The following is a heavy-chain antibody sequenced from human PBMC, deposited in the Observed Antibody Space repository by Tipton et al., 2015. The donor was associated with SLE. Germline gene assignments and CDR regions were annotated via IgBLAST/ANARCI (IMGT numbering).Heavy chain of an antibody. V-gene: IGHV4-31*03. J-gene: IGHJ4*02. CDR3: ARDWGGEALDF. CDR2: IYYSGSA. D-gene: IGHD2-21*01. Sequence: TLSLTCTVSGGSISSNNFFWSWLRQHPGKGLEWIGYIYYSGSAFYNPSLKSRVTMSVDTSKNQFSLKLTSVTAADTAVYYCARDWGGEALDFWGQGTLVTVSS. CDR1: GGSISSNNFF.